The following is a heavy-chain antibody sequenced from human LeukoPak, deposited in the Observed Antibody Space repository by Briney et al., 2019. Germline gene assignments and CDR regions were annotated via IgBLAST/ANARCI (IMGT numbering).Heavy chain of an antibody. CDR1: GCTFTSYY. CDR3: ASGTLLGYCSSTSCYISAFDI. Sequence: ASVKVSCKASGCTFTSYYMHWVRQAPGQGLEWMGIINPSGGSTSYAQKFQGRVTITTDESTSTAYMELSRLRSEDTAVYYCASGTLLGYCSSTSCYISAFDIWGQGTMVTVFS. J-gene: IGHJ3*02. V-gene: IGHV1-46*01. CDR2: INPSGGST. D-gene: IGHD2-2*02.